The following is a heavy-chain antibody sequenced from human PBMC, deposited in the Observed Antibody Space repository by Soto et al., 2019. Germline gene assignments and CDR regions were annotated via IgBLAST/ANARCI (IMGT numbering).Heavy chain of an antibody. J-gene: IGHJ3*02. D-gene: IGHD3-3*01. Sequence: QVQLQESGPGLVKPSQTLSLTCAVSGGSISGNGYYWNWIRQHPGKGLEWIGYISYSGRTFYSPSLKSRVITSLDTSKNQFSLKLSSVTAADTAIYYCARGSIFGVVLNAFDIWGQGTMVAVSS. V-gene: IGHV4-31*11. CDR2: ISYSGRT. CDR1: GGSISGNGYY. CDR3: ARGSIFGVVLNAFDI.